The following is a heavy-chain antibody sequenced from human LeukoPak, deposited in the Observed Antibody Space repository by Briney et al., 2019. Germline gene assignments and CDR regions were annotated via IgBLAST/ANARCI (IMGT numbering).Heavy chain of an antibody. Sequence: GGSLRLSCAASGFTVSSNYMSWVRQAPGRGLEWVAFIRYDGSNKYYADSVKGRFTISRDNSKNTLYLQMNSLRAEDTAVYYCARDRELLPRYYFDYWGQGTLVTVSS. CDR3: ARDRELLPRYYFDY. J-gene: IGHJ4*02. CDR1: GFTVSSNY. D-gene: IGHD1-26*01. CDR2: IRYDGSNK. V-gene: IGHV3-30*02.